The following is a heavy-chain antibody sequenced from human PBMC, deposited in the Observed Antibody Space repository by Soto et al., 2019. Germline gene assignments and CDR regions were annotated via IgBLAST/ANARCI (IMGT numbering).Heavy chain of an antibody. Sequence: ASVKVSCKASGYTFIDYYMHWVRQAPGQEFEWMGRISPRSGGTNYAQKFQGRVTMTWDTSLNTAYMELSSLISEDTAVYYCARPPGYISDWYYFDLWGQGTLVTVSS. CDR1: GYTFIDYY. J-gene: IGHJ4*02. CDR3: ARPPGYISDWYYFDL. V-gene: IGHV1-2*02. D-gene: IGHD3-9*01. CDR2: ISPRSGGT.